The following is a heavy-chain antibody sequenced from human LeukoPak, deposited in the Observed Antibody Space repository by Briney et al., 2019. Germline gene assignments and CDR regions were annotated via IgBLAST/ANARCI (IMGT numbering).Heavy chain of an antibody. J-gene: IGHJ4*02. CDR1: GFTFSGFW. CDR3: ARGAQWPY. V-gene: IGHV3-7*03. Sequence: GGSLRLSCAVSGFTFSGFWMSWSRQAPGKGLEWVASINSDGSEGYYADVVKGRFTISRDNAKNSLYLQINSLRAEDTAVYYCARGAQWPYWGQGTLVTVSS. CDR2: INSDGSEG. D-gene: IGHD6-19*01.